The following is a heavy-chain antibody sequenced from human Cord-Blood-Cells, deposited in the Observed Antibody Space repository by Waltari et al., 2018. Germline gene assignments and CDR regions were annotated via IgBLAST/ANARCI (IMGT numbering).Heavy chain of an antibody. D-gene: IGHD3-10*01. Sequence: QVQLQQWGAGLLKPSETLSLTCAVYGGSFSGYYWSWIRQPPGKGLEWIGEINHSGSTNYNPSLKSRVTISVDTSKNQFSLKLGSVTAADTAVYYCARGRGYMVRGVIGFDYWGQGTLVTVSS. J-gene: IGHJ4*02. CDR2: INHSGST. CDR3: ARGRGYMVRGVIGFDY. CDR1: GGSFSGYY. V-gene: IGHV4-34*01.